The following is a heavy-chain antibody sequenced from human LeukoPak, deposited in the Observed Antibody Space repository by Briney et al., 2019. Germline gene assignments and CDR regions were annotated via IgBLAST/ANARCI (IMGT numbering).Heavy chain of an antibody. CDR1: GGTFSSYA. CDR2: IIPIFGTA. J-gene: IGHJ4*02. D-gene: IGHD2-15*01. V-gene: IGHV1-69*13. CDR3: ARVRYCSGGSCYREYYFDY. Sequence: ASVKVSCKASGGTFSSYAISWVRQAPGQGLEWMGGIIPIFGTANYAQQFQGRVTITEDESTSHAFMEQHSPKSEDTAVYYCARVRYCSGGSCYREYYFDYWGQGTLVTVSS.